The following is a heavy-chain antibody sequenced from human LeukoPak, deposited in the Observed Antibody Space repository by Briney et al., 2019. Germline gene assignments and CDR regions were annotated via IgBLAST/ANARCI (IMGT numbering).Heavy chain of an antibody. J-gene: IGHJ4*02. V-gene: IGHV1-18*01. Sequence: ASVKVSCKASGYTFTKYGITWVRQAPGQGLEWMGWISTDNSNRNYAQKQQGRVTMTTDTSTTTAYMELRSLISDDTAVYYCAIQWLAKRSYYFDYWGQGTLVTVSS. CDR3: AIQWLAKRSYYFDY. D-gene: IGHD6-19*01. CDR2: ISTDNSNR. CDR1: GYTFTKYG.